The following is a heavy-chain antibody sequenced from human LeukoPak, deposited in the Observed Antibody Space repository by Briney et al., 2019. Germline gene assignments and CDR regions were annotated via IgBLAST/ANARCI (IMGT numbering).Heavy chain of an antibody. Sequence: GGSLRLSCAASGFTFSRYSMNWVRQAPGKGLEWVSCISSSSSHIDYADSVKGRVTISRDNAKNSLYLQMNSLRAEDTAVYYCARGANNYGDGVDYWGQGTLVTVSS. D-gene: IGHD4-17*01. CDR2: ISSSSSHI. CDR1: GFTFSRYS. CDR3: ARGANNYGDGVDY. J-gene: IGHJ4*02. V-gene: IGHV3-21*01.